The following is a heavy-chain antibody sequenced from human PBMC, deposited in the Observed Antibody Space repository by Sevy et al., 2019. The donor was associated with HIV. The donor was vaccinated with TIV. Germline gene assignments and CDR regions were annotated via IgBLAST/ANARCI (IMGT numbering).Heavy chain of an antibody. J-gene: IGHJ4*02. CDR2: INTMTGNP. Sequence: ASVKVSCKASGYTFTSYIMSWVRQAPGQGLEWMGWINTMTGNPTYAQGFTGRFVFSLDTSASTAYLQISSLKAEDSAVYYCTRGYCSGGTCSPGGYWGQGTPVTVSS. CDR3: TRGYCSGGTCSPGGY. D-gene: IGHD2-15*01. CDR1: GYTFTSYI. V-gene: IGHV7-4-1*02.